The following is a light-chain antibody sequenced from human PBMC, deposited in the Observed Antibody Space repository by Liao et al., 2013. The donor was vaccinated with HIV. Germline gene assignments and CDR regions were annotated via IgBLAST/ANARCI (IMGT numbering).Light chain of an antibody. CDR1: NIGRKS. CDR3: QAWDSSTHVV. CDR2: YDS. J-gene: IGLJ2*01. Sequence: YVLTQPPSVSVAPGETARLTCGGDNIGRKSVHWYQQKAGQAPVVVISYDSVRASRIPERFSGSNSGNTATLTISGTQAMDEADYYCQAWDSSTHVVFGGGTKLTVL. V-gene: IGLV3-21*01.